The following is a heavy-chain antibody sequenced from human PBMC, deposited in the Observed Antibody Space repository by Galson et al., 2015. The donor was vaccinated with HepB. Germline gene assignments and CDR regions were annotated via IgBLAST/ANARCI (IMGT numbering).Heavy chain of an antibody. D-gene: IGHD6-19*01. V-gene: IGHV3-23*01. Sequence: SLRLSCAASGFTFSSYAMSWVRQAPGKGLEWVSSLVDSGVSTYYADSVKGRFTISRDNLKNTLYLLMNSLRAEDTAVYYCAKGGIGWAGLDYWGPGTLVTVSS. CDR3: AKGGIGWAGLDY. J-gene: IGHJ4*02. CDR2: LVDSGVST. CDR1: GFTFSSYA.